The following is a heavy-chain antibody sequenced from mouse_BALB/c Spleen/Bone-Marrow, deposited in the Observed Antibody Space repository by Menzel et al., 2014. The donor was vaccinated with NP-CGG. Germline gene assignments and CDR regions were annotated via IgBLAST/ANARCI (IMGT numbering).Heavy chain of an antibody. CDR1: GFSFNSYG. J-gene: IGHJ3*01. Sequence: EVNVVESGGGLVKSGGSLKLSCAASGFSFNSYGMSWVRQTPEMRLEWVATISGGGSYTFYPDSVKGRFTISRDNAKNNLYLQLSSLRSEDTALYYCARHAYYDQTEVSFVYWGQGTLVTVSA. V-gene: IGHV5-9-2*01. D-gene: IGHD2-4*01. CDR2: ISGGGSYT. CDR3: ARHAYYDQTEVSFVY.